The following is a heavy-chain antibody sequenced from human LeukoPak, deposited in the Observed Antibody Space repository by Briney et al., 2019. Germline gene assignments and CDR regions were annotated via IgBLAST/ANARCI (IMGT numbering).Heavy chain of an antibody. CDR3: ARDPGRPVVPAAKFDP. D-gene: IGHD2-2*01. CDR1: GYTFTSYG. J-gene: IGHJ5*02. Sequence: GASVKVSCKASGYTFTSYGISWVRQAPGQGLEWMGWISAYNGNTNYAQKLQGRVTMTTDTSTSTAYMELRSLRSDDTAVYYCARDPGRPVVPAAKFDPWGQGTLVTVSS. CDR2: ISAYNGNT. V-gene: IGHV1-18*01.